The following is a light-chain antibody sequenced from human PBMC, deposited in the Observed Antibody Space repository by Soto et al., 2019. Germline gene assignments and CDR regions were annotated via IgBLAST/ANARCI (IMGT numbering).Light chain of an antibody. CDR3: TSYTRDTALV. CDR2: EVS. J-gene: IGLJ1*01. V-gene: IGLV2-14*01. Sequence: QSVLTQPASVSGSPGQSITISCTGTSSDVGTYNYVSWYQHHPGKAPKLIIYEVSNRPSGVSNRFSGSKSGSTASLTIPGLQAEEEADYHCTSYTRDTALVFGTGTKGTVL. CDR1: SSDVGTYNY.